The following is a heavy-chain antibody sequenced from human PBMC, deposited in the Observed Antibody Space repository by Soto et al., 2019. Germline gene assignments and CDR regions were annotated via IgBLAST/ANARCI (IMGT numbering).Heavy chain of an antibody. Sequence: QVQLQQWGAGLLKPSETLSLTCAVYGGSFSGYYWSWIRQPPGKGLEWIGEINHSGSTNYNPSLKSRFTRSVDTSKHPFSLKLSSVTAADTAVYYCAGKLRYFDWLLREGSVIKPRAYDYWGQGTLVTVSS. V-gene: IGHV4-34*01. J-gene: IGHJ4*02. D-gene: IGHD3-9*01. CDR3: AGKLRYFDWLLREGSVIKPRAYDY. CDR1: GGSFSGYY. CDR2: INHSGST.